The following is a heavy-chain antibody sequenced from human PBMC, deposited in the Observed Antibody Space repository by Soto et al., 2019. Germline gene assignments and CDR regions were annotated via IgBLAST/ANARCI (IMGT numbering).Heavy chain of an antibody. D-gene: IGHD1-26*01. CDR3: ARYSGSYWHYLDF. CDR2: IYPGDSDT. V-gene: IGHV5-51*01. CDR1: GYSFASHW. Sequence: LGESLKISCNGSGYSFASHWVAWVRQMPEKGLEWIGTIYPGDSDTKYSPAFRGQVTISADTSVSTAYLQWRSLEATDSAIYYCARYSGSYWHYLDFWGQGTLVTVSS. J-gene: IGHJ4*02.